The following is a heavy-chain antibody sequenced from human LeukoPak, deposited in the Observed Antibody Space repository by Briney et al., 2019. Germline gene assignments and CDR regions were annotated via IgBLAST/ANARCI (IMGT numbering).Heavy chain of an antibody. D-gene: IGHD6-19*01. Sequence: ASVKVSCKASGYTFAGYHIHWVRRAPGQGLEWMGIINPSDGRTSYAQEFQDRVILTSDTSARTVYMELRSLRFEDKAEYYCARENVADSSGGSHFDYWGQGTLVIVSS. J-gene: IGHJ4*02. CDR3: ARENVADSSGGSHFDY. V-gene: IGHV1-46*01. CDR2: INPSDGRT. CDR1: GYTFAGYH.